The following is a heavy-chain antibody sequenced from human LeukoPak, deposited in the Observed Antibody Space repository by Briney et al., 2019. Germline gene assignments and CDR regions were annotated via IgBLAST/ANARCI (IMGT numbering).Heavy chain of an antibody. CDR2: IYPGDSDT. D-gene: IGHD5-12*01. V-gene: IGHV5-51*01. CDR3: ARWLGGYSGYDYLMSASDI. J-gene: IGHJ3*02. Sequence: GESLKISCKGSGYSFTSYWIGWVRQMPGKGLEWMGIIYPGDSDTRYSPSFQGQVTISADKSISTAYLQWSSLKASDTAMYYCARWLGGYSGYDYLMSASDIWGQGTMVTVSS. CDR1: GYSFTSYW.